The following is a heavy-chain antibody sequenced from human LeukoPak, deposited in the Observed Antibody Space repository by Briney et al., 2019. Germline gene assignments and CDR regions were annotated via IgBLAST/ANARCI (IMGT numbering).Heavy chain of an antibody. Sequence: ASVKVSCKASGGTFSSYAISWVRQAPGQGLEWMGGIIPIFGTANYAQKFQGRVTITADESTSTAYMELSSLRSEDTAVYYCARVGGGSYVIDAFDIWGQGTMVTVSS. J-gene: IGHJ3*02. CDR1: GGTFSSYA. D-gene: IGHD1-26*01. V-gene: IGHV1-69*13. CDR3: ARVGGGSYVIDAFDI. CDR2: IIPIFGTA.